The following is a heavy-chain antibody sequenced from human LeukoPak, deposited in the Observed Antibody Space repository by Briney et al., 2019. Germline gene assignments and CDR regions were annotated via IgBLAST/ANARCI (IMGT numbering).Heavy chain of an antibody. CDR1: GFTFSSYG. CDR2: IWYDGSNK. CDR3: ARGARYCSSTSCWFDP. V-gene: IGHV3-33*01. Sequence: PWGSLRLSCAASGFTFSSYGMHWVRQAPGKGLEWVAVIWYDGSNKYYADSVKGRFTISRDNSKNTLYLQMNSLRAEDTAVYYCARGARYCSSTSCWFDPWGQGTLVTVSS. J-gene: IGHJ5*02. D-gene: IGHD2-2*01.